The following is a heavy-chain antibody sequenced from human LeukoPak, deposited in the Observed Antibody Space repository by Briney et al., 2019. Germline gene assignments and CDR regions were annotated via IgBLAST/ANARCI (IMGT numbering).Heavy chain of an antibody. Sequence: SETLSLTCAVYGGSFSGYYWSWIRQPPGKGLEWIGEINHSGSTDYNPSLKSRVTISVDTSKNQFSLKLSSVTAADTAVYYCAVDYYGSGSDAFDIWGQGTMVTVSS. V-gene: IGHV4-34*01. CDR1: GGSFSGYY. J-gene: IGHJ3*02. CDR3: AVDYYGSGSDAFDI. CDR2: INHSGST. D-gene: IGHD3-10*01.